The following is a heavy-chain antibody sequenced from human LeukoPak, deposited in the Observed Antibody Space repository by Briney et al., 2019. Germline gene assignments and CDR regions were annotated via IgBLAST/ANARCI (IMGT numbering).Heavy chain of an antibody. CDR1: GDSVSSNSAA. V-gene: IGHV6-1*01. CDR2: TYYRSKWYN. Sequence: SQTLSLTCAISGDSVSSNSAAWNWIGQSPSRGLEWLGRTYYRSKWYNDYAVSVKSRITINPDTSKNQFSLQLNSVTPEDTAVYYCAAAGTKGYYGMDVWGQGTTVTVSS. CDR3: AAAGTKGYYGMDV. J-gene: IGHJ6*02. D-gene: IGHD6-13*01.